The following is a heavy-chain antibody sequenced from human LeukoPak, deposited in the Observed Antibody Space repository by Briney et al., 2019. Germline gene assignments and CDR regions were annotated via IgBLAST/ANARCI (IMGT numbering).Heavy chain of an antibody. D-gene: IGHD6-19*01. CDR2: ISYDGSNK. Sequence: PGRSLRLSCAASGFTFSGYAMHWVRQAPGKGLEWVAVISYDGSNKYYADSVKGRFTISRDNSKNTLYLQMNSLRAEDTAVYYCARDFGSSGWYGIDYWGQGTLVTVSS. CDR1: GFTFSGYA. J-gene: IGHJ4*02. CDR3: ARDFGSSGWYGIDY. V-gene: IGHV3-30*04.